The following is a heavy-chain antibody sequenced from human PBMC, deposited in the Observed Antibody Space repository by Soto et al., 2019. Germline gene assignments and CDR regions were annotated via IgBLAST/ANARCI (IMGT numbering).Heavy chain of an antibody. CDR1: GFTFSSYG. CDR2: ISYDGSNK. J-gene: IGHJ4*02. V-gene: IGHV3-30*18. D-gene: IGHD1-20*01. Sequence: GGSLRLSCAASGFTFSSYGMHWVRQAPGKGLEWVAVISYDGSNKYYADSVKGRFTISRDNSKNTLYLQMNSLRAEDTAVYYCAKDFRLVITGTLGYFDYWGQGTLVTVSS. CDR3: AKDFRLVITGTLGYFDY.